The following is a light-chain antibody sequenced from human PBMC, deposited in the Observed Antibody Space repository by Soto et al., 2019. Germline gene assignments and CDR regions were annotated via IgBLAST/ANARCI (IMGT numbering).Light chain of an antibody. J-gene: IGKJ3*01. CDR2: AAS. CDR1: QTFTTY. Sequence: DIQMTQSPSSLSASVGDRVTITCRASQTFTTYLNWYQQKPGKAPKLLIYAASSLQRGVPSRLSGSGSGTEFTLTIASLQPEDFATYYCLQSYSPPFTFGPGTKVDIK. CDR3: LQSYSPPFT. V-gene: IGKV1-39*01.